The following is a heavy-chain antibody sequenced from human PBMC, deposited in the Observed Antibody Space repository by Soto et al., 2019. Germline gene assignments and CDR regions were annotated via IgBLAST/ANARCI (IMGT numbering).Heavy chain of an antibody. CDR3: AKDRRSSYDILSGEFDY. CDR2: ISGSGGST. V-gene: IGHV3-23*01. J-gene: IGHJ4*02. D-gene: IGHD3-9*01. CDR1: GFTFSSYA. Sequence: PGGSLRLSCAASGFTFSSYAMSWVRQAPGKGLEWVSAISGSGGSTYYADSVKGRFTISRDNSKNTLYLQMNSLRAEDTAVYYCAKDRRSSYDILSGEFDYCGQGPLVTVYS.